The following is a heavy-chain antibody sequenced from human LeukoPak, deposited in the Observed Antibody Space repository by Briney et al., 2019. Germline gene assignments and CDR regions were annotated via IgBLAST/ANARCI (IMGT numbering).Heavy chain of an antibody. D-gene: IGHD1-1*01. J-gene: IGHJ5*02. CDR3: ARGEVDTTQGWFDP. CDR2: MNPNSGNT. Sequence: ASVKVSCKASGYTFTSYDINWVRQATGQGLEWMGWMNPNSGNTGYAQKIQGRVTMTRNTSISTAYMELSSLRSEDTAVYYCARGEVDTTQGWFDPWGQGTLVTVSS. CDR1: GYTFTSYD. V-gene: IGHV1-8*01.